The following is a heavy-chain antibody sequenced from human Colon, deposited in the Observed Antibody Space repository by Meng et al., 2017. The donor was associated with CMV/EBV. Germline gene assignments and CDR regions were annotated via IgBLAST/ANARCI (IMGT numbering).Heavy chain of an antibody. CDR1: GYTFSDYY. CDR2: IRSDGSTK. CDR3: IKEDWYFDF. Sequence: QGPVMQSGAWVKEPGASVKFSCKTSGYTFSDYYMNWERQAPGQGLEWMGWIRSDGSTKNYVKKFRGRVTMTRDASVSTAYMELSGLTYDDTAVYFCIKEDWYFDFWGQGTLVTVSS. V-gene: IGHV1-2*02. D-gene: IGHD2-21*01. J-gene: IGHJ4*02.